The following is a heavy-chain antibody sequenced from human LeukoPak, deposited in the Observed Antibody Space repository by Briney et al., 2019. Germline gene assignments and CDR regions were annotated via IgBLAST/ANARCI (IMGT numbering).Heavy chain of an antibody. Sequence: KSSETLSLTCTVSGGSISSGDYYWSWIRQPAGKGLEWIGRIYTSGSTNYNPSLKSRVTMSVDTSKNQFSLKLSSVTAADTAVYYCAREEVGYYDFWGGYFNEPYYFDYWGQGTLVTVSS. CDR3: AREEVGYYDFWGGYFNEPYYFDY. D-gene: IGHD3-3*01. J-gene: IGHJ4*02. V-gene: IGHV4-61*02. CDR1: GGSISSGDYY. CDR2: IYTSGST.